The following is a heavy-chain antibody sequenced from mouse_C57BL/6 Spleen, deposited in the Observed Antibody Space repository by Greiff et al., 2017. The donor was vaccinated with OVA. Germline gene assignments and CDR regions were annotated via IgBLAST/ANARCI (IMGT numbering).Heavy chain of an antibody. D-gene: IGHD2-3*01. CDR2: INPSTGGT. J-gene: IGHJ1*03. CDR3: ARDGYPYWYFDV. V-gene: IGHV1-42*01. Sequence: VQLQQSGPELVKPGASVKISCKASGYSFTGYYMNWVKQSPEKSLEWIGEINPSTGGTTYNQKFKAKATLTVDKSSSTAYMQLNSLTSEDSAVYYCARDGYPYWYFDVWGTGTTVTVSS. CDR1: GYSFTGYY.